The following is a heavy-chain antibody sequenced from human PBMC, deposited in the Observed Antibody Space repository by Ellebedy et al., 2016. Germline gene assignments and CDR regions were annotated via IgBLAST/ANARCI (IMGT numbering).Heavy chain of an antibody. CDR3: ARESLRALGY. J-gene: IGHJ4*02. CDR2: IKQDGSEE. CDR1: GFTFSSYW. V-gene: IGHV3-7*01. Sequence: GESLKISXAASGFTFSSYWMSWVRQAPGKGLEWVANIKQDGSEEYHVDSVQGRFTISRDNAKNSLFLQMNSLRAEDMAVYYCARESLRALGYWGQGILVTVSS.